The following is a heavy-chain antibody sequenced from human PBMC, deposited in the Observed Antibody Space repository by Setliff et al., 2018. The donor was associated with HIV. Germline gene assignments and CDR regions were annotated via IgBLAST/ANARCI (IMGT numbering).Heavy chain of an antibody. CDR3: AKTQTVITVYGPFDS. Sequence: SCAASGFSFRSYAVSWVRRAPGKGLEWVSVISGSGDITYYRESVKGRFTVSRDNSSNTVYLQMNSLRAEDTAMYYCAKTQTVITVYGPFDSWGQGTPVTVSS. CDR1: GFSFRSYA. V-gene: IGHV3-23*01. D-gene: IGHD4-4*01. CDR2: ISGSGDIT. J-gene: IGHJ4*02.